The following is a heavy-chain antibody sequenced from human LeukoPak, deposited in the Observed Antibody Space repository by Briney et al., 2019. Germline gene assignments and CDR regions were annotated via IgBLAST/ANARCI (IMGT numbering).Heavy chain of an antibody. J-gene: IGHJ5*02. Sequence: PSETLPLTCAVYGGSFSGYYWSWIRQPPGKGLEWIGEINHSGSTNYNPSLKSRVTISVDTSKNQFSLKLSSVTAADTAVYYCARLHPYSSSWGSRNWFDPWGQGTLVTVSS. CDR1: GGSFSGYY. V-gene: IGHV4-34*01. CDR2: INHSGST. CDR3: ARLHPYSSSWGSRNWFDP. D-gene: IGHD6-13*01.